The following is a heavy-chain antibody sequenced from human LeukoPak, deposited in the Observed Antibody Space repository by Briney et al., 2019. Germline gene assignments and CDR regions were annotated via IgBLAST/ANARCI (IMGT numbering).Heavy chain of an antibody. D-gene: IGHD5-18*01. CDR3: ARLDTAMVTQWFDP. V-gene: IGHV4-39*01. Sequence: SETLSLTCTVSGGSISSSSYYWGWIRQPPGKGLEWVGSIYYSGSTYYNPSLKSRVTISVDTSKNQFSLKLSSVTAADTAVYYCARLDTAMVTQWFDPWGQGTLVTVSS. J-gene: IGHJ5*02. CDR2: IYYSGST. CDR1: GGSISSSSYY.